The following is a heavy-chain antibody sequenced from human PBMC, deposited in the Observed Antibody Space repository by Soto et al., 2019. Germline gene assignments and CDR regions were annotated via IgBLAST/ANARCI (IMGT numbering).Heavy chain of an antibody. CDR2: ISSSYT. CDR3: ARDQDSGYDPEQSDYYYYGMDV. D-gene: IGHD5-12*01. CDR1: GFTFSDYY. J-gene: IGHJ6*02. V-gene: IGHV3-11*06. Sequence: PGGSLRLSXAASGFTFSDYYMSWIRQAPGKGLEWVSYISSSYTNYADSVKGRFTISRDNAKNSLYLQMNSLRAEDTAVYYWARDQDSGYDPEQSDYYYYGMDVWGQGTTVTVSS.